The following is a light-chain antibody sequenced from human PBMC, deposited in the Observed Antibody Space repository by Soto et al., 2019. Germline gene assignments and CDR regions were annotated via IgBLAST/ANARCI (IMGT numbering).Light chain of an antibody. Sequence: DIQKTQSPSSLSASVGDIVTITCQASQDISNFLNWYQQKPGKAPKLLIYDASNLETGVPSRFSGSGSGTDFTFTISSLQPEDIATYYCQQYDNLPPFTFGPGTKVDIK. J-gene: IGKJ3*01. CDR1: QDISNF. V-gene: IGKV1-33*01. CDR2: DAS. CDR3: QQYDNLPPFT.